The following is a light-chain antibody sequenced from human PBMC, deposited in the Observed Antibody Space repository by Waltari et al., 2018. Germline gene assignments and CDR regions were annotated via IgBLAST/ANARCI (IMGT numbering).Light chain of an antibody. Sequence: CRASQSVRSNYLAWYQQKPGQAPRLLIYGASSRATGIPDRFSGSGSGTDFTLTISRLEPEDFAVYYCQQYGSSPLTFGQGTKLEIK. CDR1: QSVRSNY. V-gene: IGKV3-20*01. CDR3: QQYGSSPLT. J-gene: IGKJ2*01. CDR2: GAS.